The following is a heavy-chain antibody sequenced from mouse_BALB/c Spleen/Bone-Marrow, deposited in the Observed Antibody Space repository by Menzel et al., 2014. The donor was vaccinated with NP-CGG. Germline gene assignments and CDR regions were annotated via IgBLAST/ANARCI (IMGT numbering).Heavy chain of an antibody. D-gene: IGHD2-4*01. CDR2: IHYSGST. Sequence: EVKLVESGPDLVKPSQSLSLTCTVTGYSITSGYGWHWTRQFPGNKLEWMGYIHYSGSTNYNPSLKSRISITRDTSKNQFFLQLNSVTTEDTATYYCARSTTMTFYWYFDVWGAGTTVTVSS. V-gene: IGHV3-1*02. CDR3: ARSTTMTFYWYFDV. J-gene: IGHJ1*01. CDR1: GYSITSGYG.